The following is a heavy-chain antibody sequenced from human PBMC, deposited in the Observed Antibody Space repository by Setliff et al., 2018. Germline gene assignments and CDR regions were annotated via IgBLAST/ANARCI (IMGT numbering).Heavy chain of an antibody. J-gene: IGHJ6*02. CDR1: GYPFTSHY. D-gene: IGHD1-26*01. CDR2: INPSSGRT. CDR3: ARVRGVGATSYYYYYGMDV. Sequence: SVKVSCKASGYPFTSHYMHWVRQAPGLGLVWMGTINPSSGRTSYSQKFQGRVTMTRDTTISTAYMELSRLRSDDTAVYYCARVRGVGATSYYYYYGMDVWGQGTTVTVSS. V-gene: IGHV1-46*01.